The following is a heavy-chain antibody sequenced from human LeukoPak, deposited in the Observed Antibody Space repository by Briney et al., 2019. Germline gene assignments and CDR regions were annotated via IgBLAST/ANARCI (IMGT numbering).Heavy chain of an antibody. V-gene: IGHV4-34*01. CDR1: GGSFSGYY. J-gene: IGHJ6*02. D-gene: IGHD2-15*01. Sequence: SETLSLTCAVYGGSFSGYYWGWIRQPPGKGLEWIGEINHSGSTNYNPSLKSRVTISVDTSKNQFSLKLSSVTAADTAVYYCASLYSRGYYYYYYGMDVWGQGTTVTVSS. CDR3: ASLYSRGYYYYYYGMDV. CDR2: INHSGST.